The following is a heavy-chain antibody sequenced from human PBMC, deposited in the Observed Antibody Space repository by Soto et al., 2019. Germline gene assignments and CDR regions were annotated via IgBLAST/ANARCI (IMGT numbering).Heavy chain of an antibody. CDR1: GYTFTSYG. CDR2: ISAYNGNT. J-gene: IGHJ4*02. V-gene: IGHV1-18*01. Sequence: GASVKVSCKASGYTFTSYGISWVRQAPGQGLEWMGWISAYNGNTNYAQKLQGRVTMTTDTSTSTAYMELRSLRSDDTAVYYCARNDCSGGSCYTFDYWGQGTLVTVS. CDR3: ARNDCSGGSCYTFDY. D-gene: IGHD2-15*01.